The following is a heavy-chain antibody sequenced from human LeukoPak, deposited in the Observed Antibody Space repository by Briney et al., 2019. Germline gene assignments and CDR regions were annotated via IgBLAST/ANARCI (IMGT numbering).Heavy chain of an antibody. Sequence: GSLRLSCAASGFTFSSYAMSWVRQAPGKGLEWIGYIYYSGSTNYNPSLKSRVTISVDTSKNQFSLKLSSVTAADTAVYYCARGKGPAAFELWGQGTLVTVSS. V-gene: IGHV4-59*01. CDR2: IYYSGST. J-gene: IGHJ5*02. D-gene: IGHD2-2*01. CDR3: ARGKGPAAFEL. CDR1: GFTFSSYA.